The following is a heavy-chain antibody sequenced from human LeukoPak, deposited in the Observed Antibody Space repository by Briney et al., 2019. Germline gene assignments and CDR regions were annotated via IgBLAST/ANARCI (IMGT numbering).Heavy chain of an antibody. V-gene: IGHV1-18*01. J-gene: IGHJ4*02. Sequence: ASVKVSCKASGYTFTSYGISWVRQAPGQGLEWMGWISAYNGNTNYAQKLQGRVTMTTDTSTSTAYMELRSLRSDDTAVYYCARDGVLRLGELSQYPAYWGQGTLVTVSS. D-gene: IGHD3-16*02. CDR2: ISAYNGNT. CDR3: ARDGVLRLGELSQYPAY. CDR1: GYTFTSYG.